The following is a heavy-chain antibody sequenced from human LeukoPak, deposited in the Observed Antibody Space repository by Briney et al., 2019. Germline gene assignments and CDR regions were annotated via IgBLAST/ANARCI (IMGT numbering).Heavy chain of an antibody. J-gene: IGHJ3*02. CDR3: ARGFEGFDI. Sequence: GGSLRLSCAAAGFTFSNYAMTWVRQAPGRGLEWVSSISGSGGSTYYADSVKGRFTISRDNSKNTLYLQMNSLRAEDTAVYYCARGFEGFDIWGQGTMVTVSS. D-gene: IGHD3-16*01. CDR1: GFTFSNYA. CDR2: ISGSGGST. V-gene: IGHV3-23*01.